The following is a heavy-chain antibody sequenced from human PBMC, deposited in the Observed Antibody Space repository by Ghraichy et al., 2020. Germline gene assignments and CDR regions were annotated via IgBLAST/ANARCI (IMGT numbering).Heavy chain of an antibody. CDR2: INPNNDAT. CDR1: GYTFTGYY. V-gene: IGHV1-2*02. J-gene: IGHJ4*02. Sequence: ASVKVSCKASGYTFTGYYMHWVRQAPGQGLEWMGWINPNNDATKHAQKFQGRVTMTRDTSISTAYMELSRLRSDDTAVYYCARQEDGNYFGYWGQGTLVTVSS. CDR3: ARQEDGNYFGY.